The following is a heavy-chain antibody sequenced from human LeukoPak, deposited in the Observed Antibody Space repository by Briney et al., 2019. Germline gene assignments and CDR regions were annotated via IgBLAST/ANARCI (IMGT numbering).Heavy chain of an antibody. CDR3: ARAYDFWSGFSDYFDY. CDR1: EFTFSSYW. D-gene: IGHD3-3*01. Sequence: GGSLRLSCAASEFTFSSYWMSWVRQAPGKGLEWVANIKQDGNEKYYVDSVKGRFTISRDNSKNTLYLQMNSLRAEDTAVYYCARAYDFWSGFSDYFDYWGQGTLVTVSS. J-gene: IGHJ4*02. CDR2: IKQDGNEK. V-gene: IGHV3-7*01.